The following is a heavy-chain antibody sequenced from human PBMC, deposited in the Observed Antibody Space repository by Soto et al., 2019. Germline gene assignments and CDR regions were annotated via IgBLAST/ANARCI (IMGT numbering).Heavy chain of an antibody. J-gene: IGHJ5*02. CDR2: ISYSGST. Sequence: QVQLQESGPGLVKPSETLSLTCTVSGGSISSYYWSWIRQPPGKGLEWIGYISYSGSTNYNPSLKSRVTISVDTSKNQFSLKVKSVTGADTAVYYCARGGLYYYGSGSYYNDWFDPWGQGTLVTVSS. CDR3: ARGGLYYYGSGSYYNDWFDP. V-gene: IGHV4-59*01. CDR1: GGSISSYY. D-gene: IGHD3-10*01.